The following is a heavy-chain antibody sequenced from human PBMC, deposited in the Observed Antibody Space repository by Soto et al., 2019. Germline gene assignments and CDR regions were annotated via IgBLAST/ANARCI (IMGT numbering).Heavy chain of an antibody. Sequence: EVELVESGGGVIRSGGSLRLSCAASGFIFDDYGMSWVRQAPGKGLEWVSAINWNGGSTGYGDSVKGRFTISRDNAKNSLYLQMNSLRAEDTALYHCARGKLSSARENAFDIWGQGTMVTVSS. CDR1: GFIFDDYG. CDR3: ARGKLSSARENAFDI. J-gene: IGHJ3*02. V-gene: IGHV3-20*01. CDR2: INWNGGST. D-gene: IGHD1-7*01.